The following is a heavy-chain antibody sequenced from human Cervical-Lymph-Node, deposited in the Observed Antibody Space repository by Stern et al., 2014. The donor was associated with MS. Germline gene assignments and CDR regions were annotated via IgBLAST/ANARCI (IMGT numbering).Heavy chain of an antibody. Sequence: QLQLQESGPGLVKPSQTLSLTCTVSGGYISSGSYYWSWIRQPAGKGLEWIGRIYTSGSTNYTPPLKSGVTISVDTSKNQFSLKLSSVTAADTAVYYCARDPSAYCGGDCYGWGQGTLVTVSS. D-gene: IGHD2-21*02. CDR2: IYTSGST. CDR3: ARDPSAYCGGDCYG. CDR1: GGYISSGSYY. V-gene: IGHV4-61*02. J-gene: IGHJ4*02.